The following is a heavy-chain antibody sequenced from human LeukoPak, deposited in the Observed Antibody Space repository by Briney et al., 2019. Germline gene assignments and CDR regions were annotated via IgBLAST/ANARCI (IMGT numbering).Heavy chain of an antibody. V-gene: IGHV4-34*01. CDR1: GGSFSGYY. CDR2: INHSGST. Sequence: SETLSLTCAVYGGSFSGYYWSWIRQPPGKGLEWIGEINHSGSTNYNPSLKSRVTISVDTSKNQFSLKLSSVTAADTAVYYCARLKRDYWGQGTLVTVSS. CDR3: ARLKRDY. J-gene: IGHJ4*02.